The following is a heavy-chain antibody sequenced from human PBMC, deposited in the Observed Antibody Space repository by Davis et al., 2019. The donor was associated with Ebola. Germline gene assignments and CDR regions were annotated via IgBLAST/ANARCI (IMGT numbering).Heavy chain of an antibody. J-gene: IGHJ4*02. CDR2: FDPVGEVT. V-gene: IGHV1-24*01. CDR3: AAPPLYGLFDY. CDR1: GYFLSELS. Sequence: AASVKVSCKVSGYFLSELSIHWVRQAPGKGLEWMGRFDPVGEVTVYAQNFQGRVTMTGDRSTDTAYMVLSSLRSDDTAIYYCAAPPLYGLFDYWGQGTLVTVSS. D-gene: IGHD3-10*01.